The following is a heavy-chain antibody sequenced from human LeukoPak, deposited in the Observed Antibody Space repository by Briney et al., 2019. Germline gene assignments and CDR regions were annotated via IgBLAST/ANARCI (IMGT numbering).Heavy chain of an antibody. D-gene: IGHD4-17*01. Sequence: GGSLRLSCGASGFTFSSHAMTWVRQTPGKGLEWVSAISISGDTTYYADAVKGRFTISRDNSKNTVYLQMNSLRAEDTAVYYCANEIRPNDYWGQGTLVTVSS. J-gene: IGHJ4*02. CDR3: ANEIRPNDY. CDR2: ISISGDTT. CDR1: GFTFSSHA. V-gene: IGHV3-23*01.